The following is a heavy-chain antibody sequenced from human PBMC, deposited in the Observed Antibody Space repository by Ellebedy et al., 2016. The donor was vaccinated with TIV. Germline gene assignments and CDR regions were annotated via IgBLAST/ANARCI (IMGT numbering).Heavy chain of an antibody. D-gene: IGHD2-8*02. CDR1: GYTLPTFY. CDR2: IRPNSGDT. V-gene: IGHV1-2*02. J-gene: IGHJ4*02. CDR3: ATKHCTGGNCHHPTFDY. Sequence: ASVKVSCXASGYTLPTFYMHWVRQAPGQGLEWMGWIRPNSGDTGYAQKFQGRVTMTSDTSISTAYMELNRLRSDDTAVYYCATKHCTGGNCHHPTFDYWGQGTLVTVSS.